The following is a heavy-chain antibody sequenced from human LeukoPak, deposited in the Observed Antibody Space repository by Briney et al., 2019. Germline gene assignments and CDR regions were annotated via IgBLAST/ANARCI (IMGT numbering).Heavy chain of an antibody. CDR2: IRYDGSNK. Sequence: PGGSLRLSCAASGFTFSSYGMHWVRQAPGKGLEWVAFIRYDGSNKYYADSVKGRFTISRDNSKNTLYLQMNSLRAEDTAVYYCANSRLRHYYYMDVWGKGTTVTVSS. CDR3: ANSRLRHYYYMDV. J-gene: IGHJ6*03. CDR1: GFTFSSYG. V-gene: IGHV3-30*02.